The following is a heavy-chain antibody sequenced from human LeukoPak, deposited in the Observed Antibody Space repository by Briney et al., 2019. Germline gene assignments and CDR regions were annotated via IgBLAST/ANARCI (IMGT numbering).Heavy chain of an antibody. CDR3: ARGVEPLAANTLAY. D-gene: IGHD1-14*01. CDR1: GFTVITND. CDR2: LYSDGNT. V-gene: IGHV3-53*01. J-gene: IGHJ4*02. Sequence: SLRLSCAPSGFTVITNDMTWVRQAPGKGLEWVSVLYSDGNTKYADSVQGRFTISRDNSKNTLYLEMNSLSPDDTAVYYCARGVEPLAANTLAYWGQGTLVTVSS.